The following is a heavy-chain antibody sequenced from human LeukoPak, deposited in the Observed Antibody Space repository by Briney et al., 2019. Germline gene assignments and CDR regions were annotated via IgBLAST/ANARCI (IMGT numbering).Heavy chain of an antibody. CDR3: ATDGDDSGDYLLY. CDR2: IYSGGST. D-gene: IGHD4-17*01. V-gene: IGHV3-66*01. CDR1: RFTFHFYT. J-gene: IGHJ4*02. Sequence: GGSLRLSCAASRFTFHFYTMNWVRQAPGKGLEWVSVIYSGGSTYYADSVKARFTVSIDNSKNTLSLQMNSLRADDTAVYYCATDGDDSGDYLLYWGQGTLVTVSS.